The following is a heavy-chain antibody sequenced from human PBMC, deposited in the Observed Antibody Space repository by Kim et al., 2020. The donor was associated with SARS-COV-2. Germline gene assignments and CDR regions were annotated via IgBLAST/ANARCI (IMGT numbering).Heavy chain of an antibody. J-gene: IGHJ6*02. CDR1: GFTFSSYG. Sequence: GGSLRLSCAASGFTFSSYGMHWVRQAPGKGLEWVAVISYDGSNKYYADSVKGRFTISRDNSKNTLYLQMNSLRAVDTAVYYCARDPIVVVVVATSYYYGMDVWGQGTTVTVSS. CDR3: ARDPIVVVVVATSYYYGMDV. V-gene: IGHV3-33*05. D-gene: IGHD2-15*01. CDR2: ISYDGSNK.